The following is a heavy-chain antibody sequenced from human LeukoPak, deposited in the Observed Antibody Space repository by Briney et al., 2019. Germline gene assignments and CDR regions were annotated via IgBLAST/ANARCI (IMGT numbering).Heavy chain of an antibody. CDR1: GGSFSGYY. V-gene: IGHV4-34*01. Sequence: PSETLSLTCAVYGGSFSGYYWSWIRQPPGKGLEWIGEINHSGSTNYNPSLKSRVTISVDTSKNQFSLKLSSVTAADTAVYYCARSQYDILTGYKVPLDCWGQGTLVTVSS. D-gene: IGHD3-9*01. CDR3: ARSQYDILTGYKVPLDC. CDR2: INHSGST. J-gene: IGHJ4*02.